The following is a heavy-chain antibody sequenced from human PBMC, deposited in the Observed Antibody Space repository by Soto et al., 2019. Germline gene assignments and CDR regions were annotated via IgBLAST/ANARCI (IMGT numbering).Heavy chain of an antibody. CDR1: GGSISSGGYY. Sequence: PSETLSLTCTVSGGSISSGGYYSSWIRQHPGKGLEWIGYIYYSGSTYYNPPLNTRVTISVATSKTQFSLKLSSATAADTAVSSCAREPRITIFGVPRYYYYGMDVCGQGTTVTVS. CDR2: IYYSGST. D-gene: IGHD3-3*01. CDR3: AREPRITIFGVPRYYYYGMDV. J-gene: IGHJ6*02. V-gene: IGHV4-31*03.